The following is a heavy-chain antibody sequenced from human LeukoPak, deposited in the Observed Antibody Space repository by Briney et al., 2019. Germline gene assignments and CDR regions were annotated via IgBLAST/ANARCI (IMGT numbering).Heavy chain of an antibody. CDR3: AKARYSGSYWWVFDY. D-gene: IGHD1-26*01. Sequence: PGGSLRLSCAASGFTFSSYAMSWVRQAPEKGLEWVSAISGSGGSTYYADSVKGQFTISRDNSKNTLYLQMNSLRAEDTAVYYCAKARYSGSYWWVFDYWGQGTLVTVSS. V-gene: IGHV3-23*01. CDR1: GFTFSSYA. CDR2: ISGSGGST. J-gene: IGHJ4*02.